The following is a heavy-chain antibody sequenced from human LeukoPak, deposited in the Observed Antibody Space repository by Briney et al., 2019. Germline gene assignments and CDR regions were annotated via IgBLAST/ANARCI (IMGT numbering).Heavy chain of an antibody. CDR3: ARAHDGSRGYAFDI. CDR2: ISSSGSTK. D-gene: IGHD3-22*01. CDR1: GFTFSRYE. Sequence: GGSLRLFCAASGFTFSRYEMIWVRQAPGKGLEWISYISSSGSTKYYADSVKGRFTISRDNAKNSLYLQMNSLRAEDTTVYYCARAHDGSRGYAFDIWGQGTMVTVSS. J-gene: IGHJ3*02. V-gene: IGHV3-48*03.